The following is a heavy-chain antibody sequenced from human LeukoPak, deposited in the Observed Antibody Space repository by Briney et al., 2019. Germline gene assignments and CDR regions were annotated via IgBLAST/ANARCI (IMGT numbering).Heavy chain of an antibody. CDR2: IYYSGST. D-gene: IGHD1-26*01. J-gene: IGHJ4*02. CDR1: GGSISSYY. Sequence: PSGTLSLTCTVSGGSISSYYWSWIRQPPGKGLEWIGYIYYSGSTNYNPSLKSRVTISVDTSKNQFSLKLSSVTAADTAVYYCARGQWELPDYWGQGTLVTVPS. CDR3: ARGQWELPDY. V-gene: IGHV4-59*01.